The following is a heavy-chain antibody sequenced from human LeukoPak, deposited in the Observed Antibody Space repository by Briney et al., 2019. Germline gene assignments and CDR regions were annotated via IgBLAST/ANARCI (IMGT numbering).Heavy chain of an antibody. D-gene: IGHD2-21*01. CDR1: GFTFSSYV. V-gene: IGHV3-23*01. Sequence: PGGSLRLSCAASGFTFSSYVMTWVRQAPGKGLEWVSGTSGSGRNTYYADSVKGRFTISRDNSNNMLYLQMNGLRAEDTAVYYCAKAACGSECYYFMDVWGKGTTVTI. J-gene: IGHJ6*03. CDR2: TSGSGRNT. CDR3: AKAACGSECYYFMDV.